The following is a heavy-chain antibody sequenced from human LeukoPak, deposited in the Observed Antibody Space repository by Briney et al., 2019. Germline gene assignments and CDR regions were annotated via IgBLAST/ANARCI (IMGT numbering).Heavy chain of an antibody. CDR3: AGISYYYYYMDF. D-gene: IGHD2-21*01. V-gene: IGHV4-39*01. Sequence: SETLSLTCTVAGGSISSSSYYWGWIRQPPGKGLEWIGSIYYSGSTYYNPSLKSRVTISVDASKNQLPLKLSSVTAADTAVYFSAGISYYYYYMDFWGKGTTVTVSS. CDR2: IYYSGST. CDR1: GGSISSSSYY. J-gene: IGHJ6*03.